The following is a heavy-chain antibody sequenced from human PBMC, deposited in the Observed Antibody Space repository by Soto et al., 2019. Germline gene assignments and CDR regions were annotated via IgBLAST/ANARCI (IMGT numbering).Heavy chain of an antibody. CDR1: GGSISSYY. D-gene: IGHD1-26*01. Sequence: SETLSLTCTVSGGSISSYYWSWIRQPPGKGLEWIGYIYYSGSTNYNPSLKSRVTISVDTSKNQFSLKLSSVTAADTAVYYCAREVREEGATTWYCGMDVWGQGTTVTVYS. J-gene: IGHJ6*02. V-gene: IGHV4-59*01. CDR2: IYYSGST. CDR3: AREVREEGATTWYCGMDV.